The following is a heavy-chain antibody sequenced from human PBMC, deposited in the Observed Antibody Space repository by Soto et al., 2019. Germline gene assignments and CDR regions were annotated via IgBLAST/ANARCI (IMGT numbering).Heavy chain of an antibody. Sequence: QVQLVQSGAEVKKPGSSVKVSCKASGGTFSSYALSWVRQAPGPGLEWMGGIIPMSGATNYAQKFQGRVTFTADESTNTAYLELTSLRSEDTAVYYCARGGPENDYWGQGTLVTVSS. CDR2: IIPMSGAT. J-gene: IGHJ4*02. CDR1: GGTFSSYA. CDR3: ARGGPENDY. D-gene: IGHD1-26*01. V-gene: IGHV1-69*12.